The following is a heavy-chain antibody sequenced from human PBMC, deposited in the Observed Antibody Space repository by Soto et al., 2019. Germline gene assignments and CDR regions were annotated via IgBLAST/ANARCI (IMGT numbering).Heavy chain of an antibody. CDR2: INAKGDTT. CDR3: AEDTADGMDV. CDR1: GSTFSGHA. J-gene: IGHJ6*02. Sequence: PVVESGGGLVQPGGSLRLSCAASGSTFSGHAIHWVRQAPGKGLEIASTINAKGDTTYYANSVKGRFSTSRDNSNTTLYVHMGILRGEATAVCFGAEDTADGMDVWGQGTTVIVSS. V-gene: IGHV3-64*01. D-gene: IGHD2-21*02.